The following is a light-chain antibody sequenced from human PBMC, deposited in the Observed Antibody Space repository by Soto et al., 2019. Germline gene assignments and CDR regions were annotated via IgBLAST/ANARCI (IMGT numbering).Light chain of an antibody. Sequence: QSALTQPRSVSGSPGQSVTLSCIGTSSDVGGYNYVSWYQQHPGKAPKLMIYDVNKRPSGVPDRFSGSKSGNTASLTISGLQAEDEADYYCCSYAGSYTWVFGGGTKLTVL. CDR2: DVN. J-gene: IGLJ2*01. CDR3: CSYAGSYTWV. CDR1: SSDVGGYNY. V-gene: IGLV2-11*01.